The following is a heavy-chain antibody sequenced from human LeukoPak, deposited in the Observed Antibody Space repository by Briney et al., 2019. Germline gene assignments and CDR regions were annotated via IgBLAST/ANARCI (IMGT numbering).Heavy chain of an antibody. D-gene: IGHD1-26*01. CDR3: AKVRSPAFYFDY. V-gene: IGHV3-23*01. J-gene: IGHJ4*02. Sequence: GGSLRPSCAASRFTFSSYAMSWVRQAPGKGLEWVSAISGSGGSTYYADSVKGRFTISRDNSKDTLYLQMNSLRAEDTAVYYCAKVRSPAFYFDYWGQGTLVTVSS. CDR1: RFTFSSYA. CDR2: ISGSGGST.